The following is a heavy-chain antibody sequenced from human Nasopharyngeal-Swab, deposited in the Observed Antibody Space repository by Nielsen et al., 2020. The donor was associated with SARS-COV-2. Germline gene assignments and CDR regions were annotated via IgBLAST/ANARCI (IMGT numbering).Heavy chain of an antibody. CDR2: IYPGDSDT. D-gene: IGHD1-26*01. J-gene: IGHJ3*02. CDR3: ARLLKWDPDAFDI. V-gene: IGHV5-51*01. CDR1: GYSFTSYW. Sequence: GESLKISCKGSGYSFTSYWIGWVRQMPGKGLEWMGIIYPGDSDTRYGPSFQGQVTISADKSISTAYLQWSSLKASDTAMYYCARLLKWDPDAFDIWGQGTMVTVSS.